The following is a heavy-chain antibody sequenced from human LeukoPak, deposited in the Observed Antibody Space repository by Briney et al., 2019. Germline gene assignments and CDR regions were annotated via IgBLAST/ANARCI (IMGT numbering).Heavy chain of an antibody. V-gene: IGHV3-30-3*01. CDR1: GFTFSSYA. CDR2: ISYDGSNK. J-gene: IGHJ4*02. D-gene: IGHD3-22*01. Sequence: GGSLRLSCAASGFTFSSYAMHWVRQAPGKGLEWVAVISYDGSNKYYADSVKGRFTISRDNSKNTLYLQMNSPRAEDTAVYYCARGLYYYDSSGYIGWGQGTPVTVSS. CDR3: ARGLYYYDSSGYIG.